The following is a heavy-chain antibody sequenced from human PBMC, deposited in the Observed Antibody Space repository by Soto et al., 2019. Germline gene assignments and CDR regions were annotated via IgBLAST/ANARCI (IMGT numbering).Heavy chain of an antibody. CDR2: IYYSGST. CDR3: ARDKITGLFDY. J-gene: IGHJ4*02. D-gene: IGHD2-8*02. CDR1: GGSISSYY. Sequence: SEPLSLTCTVSGGSISSYYWSWIRQPPGKGLEWIGYIYYSGSTNYNPSLKSRVTISVDTSKNQFSLKLTSVTAADTAVYYCARDKITGLFDYWGQGTLVTVS. V-gene: IGHV4-59*12.